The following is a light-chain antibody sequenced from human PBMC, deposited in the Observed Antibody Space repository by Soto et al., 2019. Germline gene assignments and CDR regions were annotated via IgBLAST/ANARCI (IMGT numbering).Light chain of an antibody. V-gene: IGKV1-39*01. CDR1: QNVRSY. CDR3: QQTFSLPRT. Sequence: DTQMTQSPSALSACGGDIFTITCRASQNVRSYLNWYQQKPGEAPNLLIYETSTLQSGVPSRFSGDGYGTDFTLSISSLHPEDFATYYCQQTFSLPRTFGQGTKVDNK. J-gene: IGKJ1*01. CDR2: ETS.